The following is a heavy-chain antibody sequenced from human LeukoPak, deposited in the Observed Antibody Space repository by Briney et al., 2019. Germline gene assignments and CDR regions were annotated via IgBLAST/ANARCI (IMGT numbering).Heavy chain of an antibody. D-gene: IGHD3-22*01. V-gene: IGHV1-2*02. J-gene: IGHJ4*02. CDR2: INPNSGGT. Sequence: ASVKVSCKASGYTFTGYYMHWVRQAPGQGLGWMGWINPNSGGTNYAQKLQGRVTMTRDTSISTAYMELSRLRSDDTAVYYCARVKTLIIVVTLFDYWGQGTLLTVSS. CDR3: ARVKTLIIVVTLFDY. CDR1: GYTFTGYY.